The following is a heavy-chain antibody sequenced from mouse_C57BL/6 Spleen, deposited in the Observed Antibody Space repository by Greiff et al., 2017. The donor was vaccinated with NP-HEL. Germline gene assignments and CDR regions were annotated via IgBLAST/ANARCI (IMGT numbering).Heavy chain of an antibody. Sequence: EVHLVESGGGLVKPGGSLKLSCAASGFTFSSYAMSWVRQTPEKRLEWVATISDGGSYTYYPDNVKGRFTISRDNAKNNLYLQMSHLKSEDTAMYYCARDTNYYYGSSYWYFDVWGTGTTVTVSS. CDR1: GFTFSSYA. CDR2: ISDGGSYT. V-gene: IGHV5-4*01. CDR3: ARDTNYYYGSSYWYFDV. D-gene: IGHD1-1*01. J-gene: IGHJ1*03.